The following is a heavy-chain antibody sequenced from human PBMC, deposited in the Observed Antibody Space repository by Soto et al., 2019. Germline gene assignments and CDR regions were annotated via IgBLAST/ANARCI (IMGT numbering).Heavy chain of an antibody. J-gene: IGHJ2*01. CDR2: VSGGDGST. D-gene: IGHD5-12*01. CDR1: GFTFSTYT. Sequence: EGQLLESGGGLVQPGGSLRLSCAASGFTFSTYTMHWVRQAPGKGLEWVSGVSGGDGSTYYADSLKGRFSISRDNAKNTVELEINSLTAEDTAVYYCTKQGYYWYFDIWGRGTLVTVSS. CDR3: TKQGYYWYFDI. V-gene: IGHV3-23*01.